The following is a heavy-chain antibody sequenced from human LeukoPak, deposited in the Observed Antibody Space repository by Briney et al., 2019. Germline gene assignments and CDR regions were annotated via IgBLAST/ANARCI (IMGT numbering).Heavy chain of an antibody. V-gene: IGHV3-23*01. J-gene: IGHJ4*02. CDR2: IGSGGST. D-gene: IGHD3-16*01. CDR3: AKLGLKLGGDY. CDR1: GFTFTNYA. Sequence: GGSPRLSCAASGFTFTNYAMSWVRQAPGKGLEWVSTIGSGGSTYYADSVKGRFTISRDNSKNTLYLQMNSLRAEVTAVYYCAKLGLKLGGDYWGQGALVTVSS.